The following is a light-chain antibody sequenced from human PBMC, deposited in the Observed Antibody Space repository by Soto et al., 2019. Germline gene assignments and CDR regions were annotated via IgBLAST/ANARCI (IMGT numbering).Light chain of an antibody. J-gene: IGKJ5*01. Sequence: ESVWTESPGTLCLSPGGRATLSGRASQIVSSSYLAWYQQKPGQAPRLLIYGASSRATGIPDRFSGSGSGTDFILTISRLEPEDFAVFYCQQYAVSPITFGQGTRLENK. CDR2: GAS. V-gene: IGKV3-20*01. CDR1: QIVSSSY. CDR3: QQYAVSPIT.